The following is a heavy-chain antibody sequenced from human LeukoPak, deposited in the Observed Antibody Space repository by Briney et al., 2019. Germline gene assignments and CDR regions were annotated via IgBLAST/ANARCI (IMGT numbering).Heavy chain of an antibody. V-gene: IGHV4-59*08. CDR3: ARHFDY. J-gene: IGHJ4*02. Sequence: SETLSLTCTVSGGSISGFYWSWIRQPPGKGLEWIGYIYYSGSTNYNPSLKSRVTISVDTSKDQFSLKLSSVTAADAAVYYCARHFDYWGQGTLVTVSS. CDR2: IYYSGST. CDR1: GGSISGFY.